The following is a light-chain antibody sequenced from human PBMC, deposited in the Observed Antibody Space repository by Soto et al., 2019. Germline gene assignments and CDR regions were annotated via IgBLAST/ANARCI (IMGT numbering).Light chain of an antibody. CDR1: QGISNY. Sequence: DIQMTQSPSSLSASVGDRVTITCRASQGISNYLAWYQQKPGKVPKVLIYAASTLLSGVTSRFSGSGSGTDFTLTVSRLEPEDVATYYCQKYNRAPQTFGQGTKVEIK. CDR2: AAS. J-gene: IGKJ1*01. V-gene: IGKV1-27*01. CDR3: QKYNRAPQT.